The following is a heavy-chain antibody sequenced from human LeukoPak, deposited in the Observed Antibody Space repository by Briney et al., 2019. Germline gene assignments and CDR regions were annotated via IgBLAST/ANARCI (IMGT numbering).Heavy chain of an antibody. Sequence: GGSLRLSCAASGFTFSNYAMNWVRQAPGKGLEWVSSLNPSSGSTYYADSVKGRFTISGDNSKNTLYLQMHSLRAEDTAVYYCAKEHMAAAVYYFDYWGQGTLVTVSS. CDR2: LNPSSGST. CDR3: AKEHMAAAVYYFDY. V-gene: IGHV3-23*01. D-gene: IGHD6-13*01. J-gene: IGHJ4*02. CDR1: GFTFSNYA.